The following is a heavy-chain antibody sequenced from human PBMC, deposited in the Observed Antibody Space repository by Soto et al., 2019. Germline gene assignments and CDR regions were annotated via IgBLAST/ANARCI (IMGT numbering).Heavy chain of an antibody. CDR2: INHSGST. V-gene: IGHV4-34*01. D-gene: IGHD2-2*01. Sequence: QVQLQQWGAGLLKPSETLSLTCAVYGGSFSGYYWSWIRQPPGKGLEWIGEINHSGSTNHNPSLKSRVTISVDTSKNQFSLKLSSVTAADTAVYYCARVPVRYYYYYMDVWGKGTTVTVSS. CDR3: ARVPVRYYYYYMDV. J-gene: IGHJ6*03. CDR1: GGSFSGYY.